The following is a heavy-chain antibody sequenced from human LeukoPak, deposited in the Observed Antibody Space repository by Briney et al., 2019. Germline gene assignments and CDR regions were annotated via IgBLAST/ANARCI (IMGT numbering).Heavy chain of an antibody. D-gene: IGHD1-14*01. J-gene: IGHJ4*02. Sequence: GGTLRLSCAASGFTISTYAMHWVRQAPGKGLEFVSGISSNGAGTYYANSVKGRFTISRDISKNTLYLQMGSLRAEDMAVYYCARTTYTSPDYWGQGTLVTVSS. CDR3: ARTTYTSPDY. CDR1: GFTISTYA. CDR2: ISSNGAGT. V-gene: IGHV3-64*01.